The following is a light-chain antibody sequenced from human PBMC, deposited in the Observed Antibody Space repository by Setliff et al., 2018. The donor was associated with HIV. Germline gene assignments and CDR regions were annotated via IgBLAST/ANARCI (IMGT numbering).Light chain of an antibody. V-gene: IGLV1-40*01. CDR1: SSNIGAGYD. Sequence: QSVLTQPPSLPGAPGQRVTISCTGSSSNIGAGYDVHWYKQPPGTAPKLLIYGYNNRPSGVPDRFSGSKSGTSASLAITGLQAEDEADYYCQSYDSRLSGYVFGTGTKVT. CDR2: GYN. CDR3: QSYDSRLSGYV. J-gene: IGLJ1*01.